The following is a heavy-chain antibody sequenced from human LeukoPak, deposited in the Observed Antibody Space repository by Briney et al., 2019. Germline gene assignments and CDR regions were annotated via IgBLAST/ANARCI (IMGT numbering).Heavy chain of an antibody. D-gene: IGHD1-26*01. Sequence: SETLSLTCAVYGGSFSGNYWSWIRQPPGKGLEWIGEINHSGSTNYNPSLKSRVTISVDTSKNQFSLKLSSVTAADTAVYYCARGNTGDSGSYYGAYYYYYYMDVWGKGTTVTVSS. CDR2: INHSGST. CDR3: ARGNTGDSGSYYGAYYYYYYMDV. CDR1: GGSFSGNY. V-gene: IGHV4-34*01. J-gene: IGHJ6*03.